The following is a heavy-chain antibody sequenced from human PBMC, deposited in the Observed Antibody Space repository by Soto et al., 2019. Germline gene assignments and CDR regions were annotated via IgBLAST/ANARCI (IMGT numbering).Heavy chain of an antibody. Sequence: QVQLQESGPGLVKPSETLSLTCTVSGGSISSYYWSWIRQPPGKGLEWIGYIYYSGSTNYNPSLESGVTISGDTSKDQFSLKLCSVTAADTAVYYCARGDPLLWFGEKVYYGMDVWGQGTTVTVSS. CDR2: IYYSGST. CDR3: ARGDPLLWFGEKVYYGMDV. D-gene: IGHD3-10*01. J-gene: IGHJ6*02. CDR1: GGSISSYY. V-gene: IGHV4-59*01.